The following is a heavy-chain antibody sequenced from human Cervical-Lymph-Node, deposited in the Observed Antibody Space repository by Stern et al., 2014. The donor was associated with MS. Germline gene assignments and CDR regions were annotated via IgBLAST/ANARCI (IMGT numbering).Heavy chain of an antibody. D-gene: IGHD6-13*01. J-gene: IGHJ5*02. CDR1: GGTFSKFP. CDR3: ALSSETSDRWYSLGYDL. V-gene: IGHV1-69*01. Sequence: DQLVESGAEVTKPGSSVKVSCKASGGTFSKFPSSWVRQAPGQGIEWMGGIFPVFGTPTCAQEFRGRVTITADVSTSTVYMELSSLRSDDTAVYYCALSSETSDRWYSLGYDLWGQGTLVTVSS. CDR2: IFPVFGTP.